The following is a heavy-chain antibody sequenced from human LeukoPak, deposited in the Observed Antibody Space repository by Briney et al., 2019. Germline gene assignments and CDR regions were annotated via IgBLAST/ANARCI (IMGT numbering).Heavy chain of an antibody. V-gene: IGHV4-34*01. CDR2: INDSGST. Sequence: SETLSLTCAVYGGSFSGYYWTWIRQPPGKGLERIGEINDSGSTYYNPSLESRVTISIDTSKNQFSLRLSSVTAADTAVYYCARGLVAAVDYWGQGTLVTVSS. D-gene: IGHD6-13*01. J-gene: IGHJ4*02. CDR1: GGSFSGYY. CDR3: ARGLVAAVDY.